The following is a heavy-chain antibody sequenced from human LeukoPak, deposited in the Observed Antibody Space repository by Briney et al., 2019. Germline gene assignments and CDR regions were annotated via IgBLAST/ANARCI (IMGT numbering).Heavy chain of an antibody. Sequence: PSETLSLTCTVSGGSISSYYWSWIRQPPGKGLEWIGDIYYSGSTNYNPSLKSRVTISVDTSKNQFSLKLSSVTAADTAVYYCAGCCNGDRDAFDIWGQGTMVTVSS. CDR2: IYYSGST. CDR1: GGSISSYY. CDR3: AGCCNGDRDAFDI. V-gene: IGHV4-59*01. D-gene: IGHD4-17*01. J-gene: IGHJ3*02.